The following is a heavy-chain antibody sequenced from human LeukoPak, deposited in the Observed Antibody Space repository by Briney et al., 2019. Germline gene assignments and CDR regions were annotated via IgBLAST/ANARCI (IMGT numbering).Heavy chain of an antibody. Sequence: GGSLRLSCAASGFTVSSNYMSWVRQAPGKGLEWVSVIYSGGSTYYADSVKGRFTISRDNSKNTLYLQMNSLRAEDTAVYYCAKDRRGVDYGDYLFDYWGQGTLVTVSS. J-gene: IGHJ4*02. CDR3: AKDRRGVDYGDYLFDY. CDR2: IYSGGST. CDR1: GFTVSSNY. D-gene: IGHD4-17*01. V-gene: IGHV3-66*01.